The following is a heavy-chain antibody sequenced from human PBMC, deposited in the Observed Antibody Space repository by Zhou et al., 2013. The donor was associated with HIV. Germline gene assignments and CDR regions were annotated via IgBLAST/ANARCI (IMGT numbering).Heavy chain of an antibody. CDR3: ARSQIEWLRLGAAFDI. J-gene: IGHJ3*02. V-gene: IGHV1-2*02. CDR1: GYTFTAYY. CDR2: INPDSGGT. D-gene: IGHD5-12*01. Sequence: QVQLVQSGAEVKKPGASVKVSCKSSGYTFTAYYMHWVRQAPGQGLEWMGWINPDSGGTNYAEKFQGRVTMTRDTSISTAYMELSRLRSEDTAVYYCARSQIEWLRLGAAFDIWGQGTMVTVSS.